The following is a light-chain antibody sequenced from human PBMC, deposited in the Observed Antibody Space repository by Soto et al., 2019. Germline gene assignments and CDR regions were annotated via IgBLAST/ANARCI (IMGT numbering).Light chain of an antibody. CDR1: SSDVGGYNY. Sequence: LTQPRSVSGSPGQSVTISCTGTSSDVGGYNYVSWYQQHPGKAPKLMIYDVSKRPSGVPDRFSGSKSGNTASLTISGLQAEDEADYYCCSYAGSYTDVFGTGTKVTVL. V-gene: IGLV2-11*01. CDR2: DVS. J-gene: IGLJ1*01. CDR3: CSYAGSYTDV.